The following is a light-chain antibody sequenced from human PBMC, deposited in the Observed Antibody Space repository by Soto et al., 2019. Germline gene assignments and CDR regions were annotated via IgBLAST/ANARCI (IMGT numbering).Light chain of an antibody. CDR3: QQLNTYPFT. CDR2: GAS. CDR1: QDINNY. Sequence: DIQLTQSPSFLSASVGDRVTITCRASQDINNYLAWYQQKPGKAPKLLIYGASTLQSGVPSRFSGSESGTEFTFTISSLQPEDFATYYCQQLNTYPFTFGPGTKVDIK. V-gene: IGKV1-9*01. J-gene: IGKJ3*01.